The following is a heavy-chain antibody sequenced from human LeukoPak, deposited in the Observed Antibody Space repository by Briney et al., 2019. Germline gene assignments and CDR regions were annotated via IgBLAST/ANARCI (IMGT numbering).Heavy chain of an antibody. CDR2: INPNSGGT. D-gene: IGHD3-10*01. V-gene: IGHV1-2*06. CDR3: ARDRGSGNFDY. J-gene: IGHJ4*02. Sequence: ASVKVSCKASGYTFTDYYIHWVRQAPGQGLEWMGRINPNSGGTDYAQKFQGRVTMTRDTSTSTTYMELRRLTSDDTAVYYCARDRGSGNFDYWGQGTLVTVSP. CDR1: GYTFTDYY.